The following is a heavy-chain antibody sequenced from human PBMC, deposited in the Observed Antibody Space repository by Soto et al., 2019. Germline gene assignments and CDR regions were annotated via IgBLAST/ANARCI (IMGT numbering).Heavy chain of an antibody. V-gene: IGHV4-39*01. CDR3: AKLFGWLVQEASDYYYGMDV. Sequence: SETLSLTCTVSGGSISSSSYYWGWIRQPPGKGLEWIGSIYYSGSTYYNPSLKSRVTISVDTSKNQFSLKLSSVTAADTAVYYCAKLFGWLVQEASDYYYGMDVWGQGTTVTVSS. D-gene: IGHD6-19*01. J-gene: IGHJ6*02. CDR1: GGSISSSSYY. CDR2: IYYSGST.